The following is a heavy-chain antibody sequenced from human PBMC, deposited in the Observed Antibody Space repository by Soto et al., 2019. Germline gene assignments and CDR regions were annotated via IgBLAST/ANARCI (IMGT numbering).Heavy chain of an antibody. CDR1: GFTFRNYG. CDR2: IWYDGSNK. V-gene: IGHV3-33*01. J-gene: IGHJ4*02. Sequence: QVQLVESGGGVVQPGRSLRLSCVASGFTFRNYGMHWVRQAPGKGLEWVAVIWYDGSNKYYADSVKGRFTISRDNSKNTLYVQMNSLRADDTAVYYCARDLGSSGDRGPVDDWGQGTLVTVSS. CDR3: ARDLGSSGDRGPVDD. D-gene: IGHD3-22*01.